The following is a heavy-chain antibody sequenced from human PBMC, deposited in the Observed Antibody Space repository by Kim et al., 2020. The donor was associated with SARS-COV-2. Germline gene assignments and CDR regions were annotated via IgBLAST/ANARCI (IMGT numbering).Heavy chain of an antibody. CDR2: TSSNGGDT. D-gene: IGHD3-9*01. CDR3: MKGLRYLDWPTPNGAFD. V-gene: IGHV3-64D*09. Sequence: GGSLRLSCSASGFTFSSYAMCWVRQAPGKGLEYVSGTSSNGGDTYYADSLKGRFTISRDNSKNKLYLQMSSRRAEETAVYYCMKGLRYLDWPTPNGAFD. J-gene: IGHJ3*02. CDR1: GFTFSSYA.